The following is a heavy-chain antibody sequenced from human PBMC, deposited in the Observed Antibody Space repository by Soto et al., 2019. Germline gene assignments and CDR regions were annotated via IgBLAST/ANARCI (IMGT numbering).Heavy chain of an antibody. D-gene: IGHD3-22*01. CDR2: IIPIFGTA. V-gene: IGHV1-69*01. CDR3: ARDQSSGYGWFAR. J-gene: IGHJ5*02. CDR1: GGTFSSYA. Sequence: QVQLVQSGAEVKKPGSSVKVSCKASGGTFSSYAISWVRQAPGQGLEWVGGIIPIFGTANYAQKFQGRFTITADESTSTAYMGLSSLRFEDTAVYYCARDQSSGYGWFARWGPGTLVTVSS.